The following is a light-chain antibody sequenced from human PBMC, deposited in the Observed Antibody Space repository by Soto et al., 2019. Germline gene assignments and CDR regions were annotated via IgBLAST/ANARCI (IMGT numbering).Light chain of an antibody. CDR3: QQYNSWQT. J-gene: IGKJ1*01. Sequence: IEITQSPGTLSVSPRERATLSCWASKSIISNFAWYLQKPGQAPSLLTYSASTRATGIPARFSGSGSWTEFTLTMSSVQSEDFAVYYCQQYNSWQTFGQGTKVDI. V-gene: IGKV3-15*01. CDR1: KSIISN. CDR2: SAS.